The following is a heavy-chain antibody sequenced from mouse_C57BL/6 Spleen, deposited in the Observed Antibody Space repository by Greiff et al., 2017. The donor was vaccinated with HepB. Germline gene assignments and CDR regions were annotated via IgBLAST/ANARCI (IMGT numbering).Heavy chain of an antibody. D-gene: IGHD2-1*01. J-gene: IGHJ4*01. Sequence: QVQLKQSGAELVRPGTSVKMSCKASGYTFTNYWIGWAKQRPGHGLEWIGDIYPGGGYTNYNEKFKGKATLTADKSSSTAYMQFSSLTSEDSAIYYCARKGIYGNYYYAMDYWGQGTSVTVSS. V-gene: IGHV1-63*01. CDR2: IYPGGGYT. CDR3: ARKGIYGNYYYAMDY. CDR1: GYTFTNYW.